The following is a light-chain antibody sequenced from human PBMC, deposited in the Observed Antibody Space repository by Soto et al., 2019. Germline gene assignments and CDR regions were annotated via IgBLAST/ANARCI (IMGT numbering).Light chain of an antibody. CDR1: QSIGTK. CDR3: QQYEDWPPFT. CDR2: DAS. V-gene: IGKV3-15*01. J-gene: IGKJ3*01. Sequence: EIVMTQSPVTLSVSPGERATLSCRASQSIGTKLAWYQQKPGQPPRLLIYDASTRATGVPARFSGSGSGTEFTLSLSSLQSDDFGVYYCQQYEDWPPFTFGPGTRVD.